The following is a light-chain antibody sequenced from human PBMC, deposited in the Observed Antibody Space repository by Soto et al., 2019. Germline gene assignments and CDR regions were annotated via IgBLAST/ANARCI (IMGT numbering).Light chain of an antibody. V-gene: IGKV3-15*01. Sequence: EIVMTQSPATLSVSPGERATLSCRASQSVNSNLAWYQQKPGQAPRILIYGASTRATAIPARFSGSGSGTEFTLTISSLQSEDFAVYSCQQYNDWPRTFGGGTKVEIK. CDR2: GAS. CDR3: QQYNDWPRT. J-gene: IGKJ4*01. CDR1: QSVNSN.